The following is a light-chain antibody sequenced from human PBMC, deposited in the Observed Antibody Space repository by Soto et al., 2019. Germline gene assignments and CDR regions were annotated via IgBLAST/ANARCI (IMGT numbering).Light chain of an antibody. V-gene: IGKV1-39*01. CDR1: QSISNY. J-gene: IGKJ1*01. CDR2: SAS. CDR3: QQSYKKRT. Sequence: DIQMTQYPSSLYASVGDRVIITFRASQSISNYLNWYQQEPGKAPKLLIYSASTLQGGVPSRFSGGGSGTHFTLTISSLQPEDFATYFCQQSYKKRTFGQGTKVEIK.